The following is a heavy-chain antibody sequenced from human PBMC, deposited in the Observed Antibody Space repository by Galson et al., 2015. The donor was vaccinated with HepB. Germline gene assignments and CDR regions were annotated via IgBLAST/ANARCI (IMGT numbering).Heavy chain of an antibody. CDR2: ISSSSGYI. CDR3: ARVPAAIGYYYYYYYMDV. J-gene: IGHJ6*03. D-gene: IGHD2-2*01. CDR1: GFTFSTYS. V-gene: IGHV3-21*01. Sequence: SLRLSCAASGFTFSTYSINWVRQAPGKGLEWVSSISSSSGYIYYADSVKGRFTISRDNAKNSLYLQMNSLRAEDTAVYYCARVPAAIGYYYYYYYMDVWGKGTPVTVSS.